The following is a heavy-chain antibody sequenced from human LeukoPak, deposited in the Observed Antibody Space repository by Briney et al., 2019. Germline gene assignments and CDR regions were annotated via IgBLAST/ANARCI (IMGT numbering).Heavy chain of an antibody. D-gene: IGHD5-18*01. CDR2: ISYDGSNK. V-gene: IGHV3-30-3*01. J-gene: IGHJ5*02. CDR1: GFTFSSYA. Sequence: AGGSLRLSCAASGFTFSSYAMHWVRQAPGKGLEWVAVISYDGSNKYYADSVKGRFTISRDNSKNTLYLQMNSLRAEDTAVYYCARDMEKRVQLWLSGGENWFDPWGQGTLVTVSS. CDR3: ARDMEKRVQLWLSGGENWFDP.